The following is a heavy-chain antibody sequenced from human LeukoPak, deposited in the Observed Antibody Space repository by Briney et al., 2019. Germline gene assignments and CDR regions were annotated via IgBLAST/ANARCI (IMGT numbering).Heavy chain of an antibody. D-gene: IGHD3-16*02. CDR2: ISGSGGST. J-gene: IGHJ4*02. CDR1: GFTFSSYW. Sequence: PGGSLRLSCAASGFTFSSYWMSWVRQAPGKGLEWVSAISGSGGSTYYADSVKGRFTISRDNSKNTLYLQMNSLRAEDTAVYYCAKVAMITFGGVIATLEYFDYWGQGTLITVSS. CDR3: AKVAMITFGGVIATLEYFDY. V-gene: IGHV3-23*01.